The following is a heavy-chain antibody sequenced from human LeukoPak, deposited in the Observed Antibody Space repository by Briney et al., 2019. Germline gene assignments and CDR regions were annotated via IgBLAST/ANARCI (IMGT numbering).Heavy chain of an antibody. D-gene: IGHD2-21*02. Sequence: SETLSLTCAVYGGSFSGYYWSWIRQPPGKGLEWSEYIYYTGSTNYNPSLKSRVTISVDTSRNQFSLKLSSVTAADTAVYYCARSAFCGGDCYSFPQYFDYWGQGTLVTVSS. CDR2: IYYTGST. J-gene: IGHJ4*02. V-gene: IGHV4-59*01. CDR1: GGSFSGYY. CDR3: ARSAFCGGDCYSFPQYFDY.